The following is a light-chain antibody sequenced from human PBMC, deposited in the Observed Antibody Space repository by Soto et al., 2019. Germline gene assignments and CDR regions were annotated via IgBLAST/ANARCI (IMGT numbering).Light chain of an antibody. V-gene: IGKV1D-12*01. CDR3: QQTISFPIT. CDR2: GAT. Sequence: DVQVTQSPSFVSASVGDRVTITCRASQGIGTWLAWYQQKPGKAPSLLIYGATDLQSGVPSRFSGSGRGTHFLLTLFSLPPEDFATYYCQQTISFPITFGEGTRMEI. CDR1: QGIGTW. J-gene: IGKJ5*01.